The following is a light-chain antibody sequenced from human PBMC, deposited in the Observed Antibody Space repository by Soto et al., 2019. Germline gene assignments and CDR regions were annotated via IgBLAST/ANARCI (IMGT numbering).Light chain of an antibody. CDR3: GSCAGSYTSPYI. CDR1: SSDVGGYDY. J-gene: IGLJ1*01. Sequence: QSLLTQPRSVSGSPGQSVTISCTGTSSDVGGYDYVSWYQQHPGKAPKVMIYDVSKRPSGVPDRFSGSKSGNTASLTISGLQAEDEADYFCGSCAGSYTSPYIFGSGTKVTVL. CDR2: DVS. V-gene: IGLV2-11*01.